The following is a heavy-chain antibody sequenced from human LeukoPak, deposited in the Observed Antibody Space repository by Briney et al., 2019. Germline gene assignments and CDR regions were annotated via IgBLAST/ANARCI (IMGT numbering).Heavy chain of an antibody. CDR2: INPSGGST. Sequence: ASVKVSCKASGYTFTSYDFNWVRQATGQRPEWMGIINPSGGSTSYAQKFQGRVTMTRDTSTSTVYMELSSLRSEDTAVYYCARAYDFPDYWGQGTLVTVSS. J-gene: IGHJ4*02. V-gene: IGHV1-46*01. D-gene: IGHD3-3*01. CDR3: ARAYDFPDY. CDR1: GYTFTSYD.